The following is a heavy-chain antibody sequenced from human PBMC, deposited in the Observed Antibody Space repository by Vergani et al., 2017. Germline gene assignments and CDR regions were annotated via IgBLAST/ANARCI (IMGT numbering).Heavy chain of an antibody. CDR3: AREGVSGYESAFDI. J-gene: IGHJ3*02. CDR2: ISYDGSNK. Sequence: QVQLVESGGGVVQPGRSLRLSCAASGFTFSSYAMHWVRQAPGKGLEWVAVISYDGSNKYYADSVKGRFTISRDNSKNTLYLQMNSLRAEDTAVYYCAREGVSGYESAFDIWGQGTMVTVSS. D-gene: IGHD5-12*01. CDR1: GFTFSSYA. V-gene: IGHV3-30-3*01.